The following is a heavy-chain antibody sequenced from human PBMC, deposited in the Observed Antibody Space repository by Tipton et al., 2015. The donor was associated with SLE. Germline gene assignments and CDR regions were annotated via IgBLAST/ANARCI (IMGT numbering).Heavy chain of an antibody. Sequence: TLSLTCTVSGASINSGTYYWNWIRHPAGKGLEWIGRIYTSGATNYSPSFESRVTISFDMSKNQVSLKLNSVTAADTAVYYCARGLQDEYFDSGGFEIRFDNWGQGTPVSVTS. V-gene: IGHV4-61*02. CDR1: GASINSGTYY. CDR3: ARGLQDEYFDSGGFEIRFDN. CDR2: IYTSGAT. D-gene: IGHD3-22*01. J-gene: IGHJ4*02.